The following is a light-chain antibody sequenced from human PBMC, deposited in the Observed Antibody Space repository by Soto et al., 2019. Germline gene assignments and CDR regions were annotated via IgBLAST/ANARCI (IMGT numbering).Light chain of an antibody. CDR3: SSYAGSTWV. CDR1: SSDVGGYNY. CDR2: EVS. V-gene: IGLV2-8*01. Sequence: QSALTQPPSASGSPGQSVTISCTGTSSDVGGYNYVSWYQQHPGKAPKLMIYEVSKRPSGVPDRFSGSKSGNTASLTVAGLQAEDEADYYCSSYAGSTWVFGGGTQVTVL. J-gene: IGLJ3*02.